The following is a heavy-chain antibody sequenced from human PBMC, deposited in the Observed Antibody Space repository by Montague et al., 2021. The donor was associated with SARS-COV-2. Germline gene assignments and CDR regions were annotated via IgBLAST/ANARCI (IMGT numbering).Heavy chain of an antibody. CDR3: AKPSICDGSACYWYFDL. CDR1: GGSTSSTYW. Sequence: SETLSLTCNVSGGSTSSTYWWTWVRHSPGKGLEWIGEMHHSGSTXXNPXXXSRATISVDKSKNTFSLMLKYVTAAATAVYYCAKPSICDGSACYWYFDLWGRGTLVTVSS. V-gene: IGHV4-4*02. D-gene: IGHD3-22*01. CDR2: MHHSGST. J-gene: IGHJ2*01.